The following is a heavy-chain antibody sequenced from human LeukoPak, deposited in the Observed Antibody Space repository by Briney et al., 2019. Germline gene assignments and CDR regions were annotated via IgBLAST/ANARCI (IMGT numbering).Heavy chain of an antibody. V-gene: IGHV3-23*01. CDR1: GFTFSNSA. CDR3: AKAELMTTVVTPYIY. CDR2: ISGSGGSA. D-gene: IGHD4-23*01. J-gene: IGHJ4*02. Sequence: GGSLRLSCVVSGFTFSNSAMSWVRQAPGKGLEWVSLISGSGGSAYYADSVKGRFTISRDNSKNTLYLQTNSLRAEDTAVYFCAKAELMTTVVTPYIYWGQGTLVTVSS.